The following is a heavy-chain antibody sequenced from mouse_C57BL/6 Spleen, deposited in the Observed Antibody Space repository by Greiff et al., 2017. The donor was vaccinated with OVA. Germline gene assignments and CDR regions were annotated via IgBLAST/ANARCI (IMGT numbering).Heavy chain of an antibody. CDR3: AREGFHYYGSSYNWYFDV. Sequence: EVKLMESEGGLVQPGSSMKLSCTASGFTFSDYYMAWVRQVPETGLEWVANINYDGSSTYYLDSLKSRFIISRDNAKNILYLQMSSLKSEDTATYYCAREGFHYYGSSYNWYFDVWGTGTTVTVSS. V-gene: IGHV5-16*01. CDR1: GFTFSDYY. J-gene: IGHJ1*03. D-gene: IGHD1-1*01. CDR2: INYDGSST.